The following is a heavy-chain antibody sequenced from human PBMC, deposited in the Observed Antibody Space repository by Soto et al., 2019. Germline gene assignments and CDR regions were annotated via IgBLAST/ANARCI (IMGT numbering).Heavy chain of an antibody. CDR2: IYYSGST. D-gene: IGHD6-6*01. J-gene: IGHJ4*02. CDR3: ARGPDSSSLSFDY. Sequence: SETLSLTCTVSGGSISSSSYYWGWIRQPPGKGLEWIGSIYYSGSTYYNPSLKSRVTISVDTSKNQFSLKLSSVTAADTAVYYCARGPDSSSLSFDYWGQGTLVTVSS. CDR1: GGSISSSSYY. V-gene: IGHV4-39*07.